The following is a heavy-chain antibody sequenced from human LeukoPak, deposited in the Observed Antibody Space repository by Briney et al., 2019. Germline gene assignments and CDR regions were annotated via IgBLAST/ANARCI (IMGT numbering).Heavy chain of an antibody. Sequence: SETLSLTCTVSGGSISSSSYYWGWIRQPPGKGLEWIGNIFYSGSTYYSPSLKSRVTISLDTSKNQFSLKLSSVTAADTAVYYCARGHYGSGQYYFDYWGQGTLVTVSS. CDR3: ARGHYGSGQYYFDY. CDR2: IFYSGST. J-gene: IGHJ4*02. CDR1: GGSISSSSYY. V-gene: IGHV4-39*07. D-gene: IGHD3-10*01.